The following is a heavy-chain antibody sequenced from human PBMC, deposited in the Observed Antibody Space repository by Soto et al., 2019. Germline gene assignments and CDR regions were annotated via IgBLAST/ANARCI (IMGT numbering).Heavy chain of an antibody. J-gene: IGHJ4*02. CDR3: VQGRYPTMATPLDH. V-gene: IGHV3-9*01. CDR2: ISWDSSTI. D-gene: IGHD2-15*01. Sequence: EVQLVESGGGLVQPGRSLRLSCAASGFTLDNCGMHWVRQAPGKGLEWVAGISWDSSTIGYVDSVKGRFIISRDDAKNSLYLQMDSLRGEDTALYYCVQGRYPTMATPLDHWGQGTQVIVSS. CDR1: GFTLDNCG.